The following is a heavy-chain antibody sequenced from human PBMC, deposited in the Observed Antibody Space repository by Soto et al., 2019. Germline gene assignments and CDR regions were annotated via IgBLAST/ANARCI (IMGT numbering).Heavy chain of an antibody. J-gene: IGHJ6*04. D-gene: IGHD2-15*01. CDR2: IQRGGTT. V-gene: IGHV3-66*01. Sequence: EVQLVESGGGLVQPGGSLRLSCAASGFTVSSKYMTWVRQAPGKGLEWVSLIQRGGTTYYADSVKGRFTISRDTSENTLHLQMDSLRDEDTAVYYCARDDVLCDGGRCYGIPLDVWGKGTPVSVSS. CDR3: ARDDVLCDGGRCYGIPLDV. CDR1: GFTVSSKY.